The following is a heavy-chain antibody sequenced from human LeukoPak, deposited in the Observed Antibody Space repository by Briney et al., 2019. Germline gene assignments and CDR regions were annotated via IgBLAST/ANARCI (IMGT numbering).Heavy chain of an antibody. D-gene: IGHD5-24*01. V-gene: IGHV4-39*02. Sequence: GSLRLSCAASGFTFSSYGMSWVRQPPGKGLEWIGSIYYSGSASYNPSLKSRVTISVDTSKNHFSLELKSLTVADTAVYYCANGAKFDPWGPGTLVTVSS. J-gene: IGHJ5*02. CDR2: IYYSGSA. CDR3: ANGAKFDP. CDR1: GFTFSSYG.